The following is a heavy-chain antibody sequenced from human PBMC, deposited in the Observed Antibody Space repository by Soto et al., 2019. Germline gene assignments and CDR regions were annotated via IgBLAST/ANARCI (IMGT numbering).Heavy chain of an antibody. CDR3: ARDTGDGTFDF. J-gene: IGHJ4*02. CDR1: GYTFSSYA. Sequence: QVHLVQSGAEVRKPGASVKVSCKASGYTFSSYAMHWVRQAPGQRLEWMGWINAGYGNTKSSQKFQERVTISRDTSASTAYMELTSLRSDDTAVYYCARDTGDGTFDFWGQGTLVNVSS. CDR2: INAGYGNT. D-gene: IGHD7-27*01. V-gene: IGHV1-3*01.